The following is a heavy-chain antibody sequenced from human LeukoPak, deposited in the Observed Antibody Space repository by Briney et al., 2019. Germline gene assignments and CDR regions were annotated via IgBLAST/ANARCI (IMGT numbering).Heavy chain of an antibody. CDR2: ISYDGSNK. J-gene: IGHJ4*02. V-gene: IGHV3-30*18. CDR1: GFTFSSYG. CDR3: AKPSGNCVDY. Sequence: GGSLRLSCAASGFTFSSYGMHWVRQAPGKGLEWVAVISYDGSNKYYADSVKGRFTISRDNSKNTLFLQMNSLRPEDTGVYFCAKPSGNCVDYWGQGTLVTVSS. D-gene: IGHD1-26*01.